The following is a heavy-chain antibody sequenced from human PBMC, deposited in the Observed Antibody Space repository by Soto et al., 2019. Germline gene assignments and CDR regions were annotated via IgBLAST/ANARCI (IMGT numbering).Heavy chain of an antibody. CDR1: GYSFTSYG. V-gene: IGHV1-18*01. D-gene: IGHD6-19*01. CDR3: ARVGSGWYNYYYYGMDV. CDR2: ISGYNDNT. Sequence: QFQLVQSGAEVKKPGASVKVSCKASGYSFTSYGISWVRQAPGQGLEWMGWISGYNDNTNYAQKCQDRVTMTTDTSTSTAYMELRSLRSDDTAVYYCARVGSGWYNYYYYGMDVWGQGTTVTVSS. J-gene: IGHJ6*02.